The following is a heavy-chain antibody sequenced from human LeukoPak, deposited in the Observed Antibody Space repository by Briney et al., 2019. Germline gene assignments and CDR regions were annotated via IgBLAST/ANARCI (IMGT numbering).Heavy chain of an antibody. Sequence: PSETLSLTCTVSGGSISSYYWSWIRQPPGKGLEWIGYIYYSGSTNYNPSLKSRVTISVDTSKNQFSPKLSSVTAADTAVYYCARDRRYYFDYWGQGTLVTVSS. J-gene: IGHJ4*02. CDR3: ARDRRYYFDY. CDR1: GGSISSYY. V-gene: IGHV4-59*12. CDR2: IYYSGST.